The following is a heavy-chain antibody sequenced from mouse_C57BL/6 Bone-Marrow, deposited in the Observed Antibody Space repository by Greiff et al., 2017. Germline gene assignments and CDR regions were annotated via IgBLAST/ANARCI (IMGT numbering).Heavy chain of an antibody. J-gene: IGHJ1*03. CDR1: GYTFTSYW. CDR2: IYPGSGST. D-gene: IGHD2-5*01. CDR3: ARPYYSNYWYFDV. V-gene: IGHV1-55*01. Sequence: VQLQQPGAELVKPGASVKMSCKASGYTFTSYWITWVKQRPGQGLEWIGEIYPGSGSTNYNEKFKSKATLTVDTSSSTAYMQLSSLTSEDSAVYDCARPYYSNYWYFDVWGTGTKVTVSS.